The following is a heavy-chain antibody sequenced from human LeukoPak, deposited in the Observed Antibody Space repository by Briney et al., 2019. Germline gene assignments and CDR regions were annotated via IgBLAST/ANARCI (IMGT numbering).Heavy chain of an antibody. CDR2: INHSGST. CDR1: SGSFSGYY. Sequence: SETLSLTCAVYSGSFSGYYWNWVSQPPGKGLEWIGEINHSGSTNYNPSLKSRVTISVDTSKNQFSLKLSSVTAADTAVYYCARTRDYGANSEYFQHWGQGTLVTVSS. D-gene: IGHD4-23*01. J-gene: IGHJ1*01. CDR3: ARTRDYGANSEYFQH. V-gene: IGHV4-34*01.